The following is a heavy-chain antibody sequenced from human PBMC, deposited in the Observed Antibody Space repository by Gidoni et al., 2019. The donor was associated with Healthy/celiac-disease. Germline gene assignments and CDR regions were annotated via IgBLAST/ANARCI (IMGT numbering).Heavy chain of an antibody. D-gene: IGHD6-6*01. J-gene: IGHJ3*02. CDR3: ARESEAARDYTPQFDI. CDR2: IIPIFCTA. CDR1: GGTFSSYA. V-gene: IGHV1-69*01. Sequence: QVQLVQSGAEVTKPGSSVKVSCKASGGTFSSYAISWVRQAPGQGLEWMGGIIPIFCTANYAQKFQGRVTITADESTSTAYMELSSLRSEDTALYYCARESEAARDYTPQFDIWGQGTMVTVSS.